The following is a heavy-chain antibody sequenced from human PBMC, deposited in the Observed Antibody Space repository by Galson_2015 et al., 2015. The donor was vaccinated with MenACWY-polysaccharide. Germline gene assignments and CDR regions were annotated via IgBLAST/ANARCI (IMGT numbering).Heavy chain of an antibody. J-gene: IGHJ5*02. CDR3: ARLTPTFSSGWRINWFDP. CDR1: GGSVTSRNHY. CDR2: IYYSGTT. Sequence: VPLSLPCSVSGGSVTSRNHYWSWIRRPPGKGLEWIGYIYYSGTTKYNPSLKSRVTISVDTSKNQFSLKVTSVTAADTAVYYCARLTPTFSSGWRINWFDPWGQGSLVTVSS. V-gene: IGHV4-61*01. D-gene: IGHD6-25*01.